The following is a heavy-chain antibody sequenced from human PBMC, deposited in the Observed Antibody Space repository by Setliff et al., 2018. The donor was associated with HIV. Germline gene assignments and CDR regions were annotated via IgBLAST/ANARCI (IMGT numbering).Heavy chain of an antibody. J-gene: IGHJ4*02. Sequence: SGGSLRLSCAASGFTFSDYYMSWIRQAPGKGLEWVSYISSSGSTIYYADSVKGRFTISRDNAKNSLYLQMNSLRAEDTAVYYCAREVVGATERYYFDYWGQGTLVTVSS. D-gene: IGHD1-26*01. CDR1: GFTFSDYY. CDR2: ISSSGSTI. CDR3: AREVVGATERYYFDY. V-gene: IGHV3-11*01.